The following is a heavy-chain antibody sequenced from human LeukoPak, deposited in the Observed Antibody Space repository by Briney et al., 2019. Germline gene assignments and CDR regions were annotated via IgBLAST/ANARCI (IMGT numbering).Heavy chain of an antibody. V-gene: IGHV3-30*18. CDR2: ISYDGSNK. D-gene: IGHD2-21*02. J-gene: IGHJ5*02. CDR3: AKGGPGDGNWFDL. CDR1: GFTFSGYD. Sequence: PGGSLRLSCVASGFTFSGYDIHCVRQAPGKGLEWVTLISYDGSNKYYADSVKGRFTISRDNPKNTLYLQMNSLRGEDTAVYYCAKGGPGDGNWFDLWGQGTLVTVSS.